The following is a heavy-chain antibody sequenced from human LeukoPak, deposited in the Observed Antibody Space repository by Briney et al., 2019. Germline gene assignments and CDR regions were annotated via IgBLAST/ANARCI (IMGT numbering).Heavy chain of an antibody. D-gene: IGHD3-3*01. CDR1: GGSISSYN. CDR2: IYYSGST. J-gene: IGHJ3*02. Sequence: PSETLSLTCTVSGGSISSYNWSWIRQPPGKGLEWIGYIYYSGSTNYNPSLKSRVTISVDTSKNQFSLKLSSVTAADTGVYYCARERNYDCWSGYYTGAFDIWGQGTRVSVSS. CDR3: ARERNYDCWSGYYTGAFDI. V-gene: IGHV4-59*13.